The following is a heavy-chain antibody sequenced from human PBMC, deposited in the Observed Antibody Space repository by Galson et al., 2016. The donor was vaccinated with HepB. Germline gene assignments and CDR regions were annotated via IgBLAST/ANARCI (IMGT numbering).Heavy chain of an antibody. D-gene: IGHD3-22*01. J-gene: IGHJ2*01. CDR2: IYYSGTT. CDR3: ARSGYYYDSSGWAWYFDL. CDR1: GGSISSRGYY. Sequence: SETLSLTCTVSGGSISSRGYYWGWIRQPPGKGLEWIGSIYYSGTTSYNPSLESRVTISVDTSKNQFSLKLNSVTAADTAVFYCARSGYYYDSSGWAWYFDLWGRGTLVTVSS. V-gene: IGHV4-39*01.